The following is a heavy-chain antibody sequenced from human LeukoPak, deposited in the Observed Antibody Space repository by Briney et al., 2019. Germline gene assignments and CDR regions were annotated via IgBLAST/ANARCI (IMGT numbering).Heavy chain of an antibody. CDR1: GYSISSGYY. Sequence: PSETLSLTCAVSGYSISSGYYWGWIRQPPGKGLEWIGSIYHSGSTYYNPSLKSRVTISVDTSKNQFSLMLSSLTAADTAVYYCAGGGKNIVIGAFDIWGQGTMVTVSS. D-gene: IGHD2/OR15-2a*01. CDR2: IYHSGST. CDR3: AGGGKNIVIGAFDI. J-gene: IGHJ3*02. V-gene: IGHV4-38-2*01.